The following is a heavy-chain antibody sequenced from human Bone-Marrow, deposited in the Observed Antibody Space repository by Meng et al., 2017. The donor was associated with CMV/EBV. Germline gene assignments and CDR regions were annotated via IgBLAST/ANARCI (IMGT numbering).Heavy chain of an antibody. D-gene: IGHD3-22*01. CDR3: ARDHRDSSGHYYGMDV. CDR1: GWSFSGYY. V-gene: IGHV3-13*01. Sequence: ETLSLTCAVYGWSFSGYYWSWVRQPPGKGLEWVAAIDNAGGTYYQVSVKGRLTISRENAKNSLYLQMNSLRAGDTAVYYCARDHRDSSGHYYGMDVWGQGTTVTVYS. CDR2: IDNAGGT. J-gene: IGHJ6*02.